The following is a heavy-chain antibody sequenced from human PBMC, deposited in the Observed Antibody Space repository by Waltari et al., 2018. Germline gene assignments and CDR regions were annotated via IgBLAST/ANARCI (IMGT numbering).Heavy chain of an antibody. CDR2: IYYSGST. Sequence: QVQLQESGPGLVKPSETLSLTCPVSGGSISSHYWSWIRQPPGKGLEWIGYIYYSGSTNYNPSLKSRVTISVDTSKNQFSLKLSSVTAADTAVYYCAREVVAVAFDYWGQGTLVTVSS. CDR1: GGSISSHY. J-gene: IGHJ4*02. V-gene: IGHV4-59*11. CDR3: AREVVAVAFDY. D-gene: IGHD2-15*01.